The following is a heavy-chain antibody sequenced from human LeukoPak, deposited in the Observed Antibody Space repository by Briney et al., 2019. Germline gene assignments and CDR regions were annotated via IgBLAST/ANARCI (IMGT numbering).Heavy chain of an antibody. V-gene: IGHV1-3*01. CDR3: AREVRGTMVRGVIRAFDI. CDR2: INAGNGNT. Sequence: ASVKVSCKASGYTFTSYAMHWVRQAPGQRLEWMGWINAGNGNTKYSQEFQGRVTITRDTSASTAYMELSRLRSDDTAVYYCAREVRGTMVRGVIRAFDIWGQGTMVTVSS. J-gene: IGHJ3*02. D-gene: IGHD3-10*01. CDR1: GYTFTSYA.